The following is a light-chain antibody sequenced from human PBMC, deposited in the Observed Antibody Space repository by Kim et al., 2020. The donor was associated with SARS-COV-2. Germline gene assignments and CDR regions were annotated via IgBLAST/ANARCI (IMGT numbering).Light chain of an antibody. CDR1: QSISNNY. J-gene: IGKJ4*01. V-gene: IGKV3-20*01. CDR2: GAS. Sequence: LSPGERATLTSRARQSISNNYLAWYQQKPGQTPRLLIYGASNRATGIPDRFSGSGSGTDFTLTISRLEPEDFAVYYCQQYGGSASFGGGTKVDIK. CDR3: QQYGGSAS.